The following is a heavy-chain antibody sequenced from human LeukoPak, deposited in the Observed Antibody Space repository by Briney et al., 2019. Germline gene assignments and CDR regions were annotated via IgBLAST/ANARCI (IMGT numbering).Heavy chain of an antibody. CDR1: GFTFSSYA. V-gene: IGHV3-23*01. CDR3: AKGSYYDSSGSFYFDY. Sequence: GGSLRLSCAASGFTFSSYAMSWVRQAPGKGLEGVSGISGSGDNTYYADSVKGRFTISRDNSKNTLYVQVNSLGTEDTAAYYCAKGSYYDSSGSFYFDYWGQGILVTVSS. J-gene: IGHJ4*02. D-gene: IGHD3-22*01. CDR2: ISGSGDNT.